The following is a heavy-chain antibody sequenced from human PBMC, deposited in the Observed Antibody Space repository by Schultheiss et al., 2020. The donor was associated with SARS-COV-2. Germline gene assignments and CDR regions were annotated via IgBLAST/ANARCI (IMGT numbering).Heavy chain of an antibody. D-gene: IGHD3-10*01. CDR3: ARGAYGSRRKYYFDY. V-gene: IGHV4-34*01. Sequence: SETLSLTCAVYGGSFSGYYWSWIRQPPGKGLEWIGEINHSGSTNYNASLKSRVTISVDKSKNQFSLKLSSVTAADTAVYYCARGAYGSRRKYYFDYWGQGTLVTVSS. CDR2: INHSGST. CDR1: GGSFSGYY. J-gene: IGHJ4*02.